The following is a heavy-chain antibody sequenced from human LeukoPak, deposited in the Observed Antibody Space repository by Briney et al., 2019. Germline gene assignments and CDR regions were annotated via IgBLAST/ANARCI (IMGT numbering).Heavy chain of an antibody. V-gene: IGHV3-30*14. CDR3: ARLPIVVITSGGY. J-gene: IGHJ4*02. D-gene: IGHD3-22*01. CDR2: ISYDGSDK. Sequence: GKSLRLSCTTSGFAFNTYAMHWVRQTPGRGLEWVTLISYDGSDKFYADSVKGRFTISRDNSKNTLYLQMNSLRAEDTAVYYCARLPIVVITSGGYWGQGTLVTVSS. CDR1: GFAFNTYA.